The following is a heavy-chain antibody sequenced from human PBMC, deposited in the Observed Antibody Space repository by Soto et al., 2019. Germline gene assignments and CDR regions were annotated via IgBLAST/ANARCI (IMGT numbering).Heavy chain of an antibody. CDR3: ARITLTVTADLYYFYMDV. J-gene: IGHJ6*03. CDR2: IYHSGSP. D-gene: IGHD2-21*02. Sequence: SETLSLTCAVSGDSMSGSNWWSWVRQPPGKGLEWIGEIYHSGSPNYNPSLESRVTISVERSKNEFSLELSSVTAADTAVYFCARITLTVTADLYYFYMDVWGKGTTVTVSS. V-gene: IGHV4-4*02. CDR1: GDSMSGSNW.